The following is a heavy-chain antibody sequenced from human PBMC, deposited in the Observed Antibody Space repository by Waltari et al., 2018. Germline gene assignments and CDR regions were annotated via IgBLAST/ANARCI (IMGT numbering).Heavy chain of an antibody. Sequence: QVQLVQSGAEVKKPGSSVKVSCKASGGTFSSYAISWVRQAPGQGLEWMGGILPIFGTANYAPKVQGRVTITADESTSTAYMELSSLRSEDTAVYYCARENFYCSGGSCYLYYFDYWGQGTLVTVSS. CDR3: ARENFYCSGGSCYLYYFDY. CDR1: GGTFSSYA. J-gene: IGHJ4*02. V-gene: IGHV1-69*01. D-gene: IGHD2-15*01. CDR2: ILPIFGTA.